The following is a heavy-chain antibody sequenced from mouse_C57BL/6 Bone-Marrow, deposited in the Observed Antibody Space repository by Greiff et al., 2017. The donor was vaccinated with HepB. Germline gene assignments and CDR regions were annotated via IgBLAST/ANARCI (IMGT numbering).Heavy chain of an antibody. J-gene: IGHJ3*01. CDR2: ISDGGSYT. CDR1: GFTFSSYA. CDR3: AREGIYYGNYWFAY. V-gene: IGHV5-4*01. Sequence: VQLKESGGGLVKPGGSLKLSCAASGFTFSSYAMSWVRQTPEKRLEWVATISDGGSYTYYPDNVKGRFTISRDNAKNNLYLQMSHLTSEDTAMYYCAREGIYYGNYWFAYWGQGTLVTVSA. D-gene: IGHD2-1*01.